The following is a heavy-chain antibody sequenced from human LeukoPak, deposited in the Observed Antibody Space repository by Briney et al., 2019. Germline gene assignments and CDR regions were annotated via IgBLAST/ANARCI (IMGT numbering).Heavy chain of an antibody. D-gene: IGHD2-15*01. CDR3: ARVGVAAKSSRYFDY. CDR1: GGSISSGDYY. J-gene: IGHJ4*02. CDR2: IHYSGST. V-gene: IGHV4-31*03. Sequence: SETLSRTCTVSGGSISSGDYYWSWIRQHPGKGLEGIGYIHYSGSTYYNPSLKSRVTISVDTSKKQFSLKLSSVTAADTAVYYCARVGVAAKSSRYFDYWGQGTLVTVSS.